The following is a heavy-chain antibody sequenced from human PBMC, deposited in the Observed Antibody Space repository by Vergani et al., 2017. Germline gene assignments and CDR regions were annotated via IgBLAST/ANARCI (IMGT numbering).Heavy chain of an antibody. Sequence: EVQLVESGGGLVKPGRSLRLSCTASGFTFGDYAMSWVRQAPGKGLEWVGFIRSKAYGGTTEYAASVKGRFTISRDDSKSIAYLQMKSLKTEDTAVYYCTRDLGSTMVRGGGYGMDVWGQGTTVTVSS. D-gene: IGHD3-10*01. CDR3: TRDLGSTMVRGGGYGMDV. V-gene: IGHV3-49*04. CDR1: GFTFGDYA. J-gene: IGHJ6*02. CDR2: IRSKAYGGTT.